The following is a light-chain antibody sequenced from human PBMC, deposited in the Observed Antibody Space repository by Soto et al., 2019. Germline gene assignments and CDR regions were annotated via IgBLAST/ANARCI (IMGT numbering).Light chain of an antibody. J-gene: IGLJ1*01. CDR2: EVI. CDR3: SSYRSVGTIV. Sequence: QSALTQPASVSGSPGQSITISCTGTNSDIGGYNYVSWYQQHPGKAPKVIIYEVINRPSGVSNRFSGSKPVNAAYLTISGLQAEDDADYYCSSYRSVGTIVFGTGTKVTVL. V-gene: IGLV2-14*01. CDR1: NSDIGGYNY.